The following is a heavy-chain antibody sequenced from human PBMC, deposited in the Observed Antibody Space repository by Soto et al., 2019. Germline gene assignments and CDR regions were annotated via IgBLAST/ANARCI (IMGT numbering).Heavy chain of an antibody. V-gene: IGHV3-48*02. CDR1: GFTFSSYS. CDR3: AREGSSDWINWFDT. CDR2: ISSSSSTI. Sequence: EVQLVESGGGLVQPGGSLRLSCAASGFTFSSYSMNWVRQAPGKGLEWVSYISSSSSTIYYADSVKGRFTISRDNAKNSLYLQMNSLRDEDTAVYYCAREGSSDWINWFDTWGQGTLVTVSS. J-gene: IGHJ5*02. D-gene: IGHD6-19*01.